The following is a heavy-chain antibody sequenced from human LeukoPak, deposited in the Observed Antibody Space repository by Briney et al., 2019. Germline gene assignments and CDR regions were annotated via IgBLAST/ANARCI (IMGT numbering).Heavy chain of an antibody. J-gene: IGHJ4*02. Sequence: GGSLRLSCAASGFTFSSYWMSWVRQAPGKGLEWVSNISGSGSGGSTYYADSVKGRFTISRDNSKNTLFLQMNSLRAEDTAVYYCAKGHYFDNTGYLYYFDYWGQGTLVTVSS. CDR2: ISGSGSGGST. CDR1: GFTFSSYW. D-gene: IGHD3-22*01. CDR3: AKGHYFDNTGYLYYFDY. V-gene: IGHV3-23*01.